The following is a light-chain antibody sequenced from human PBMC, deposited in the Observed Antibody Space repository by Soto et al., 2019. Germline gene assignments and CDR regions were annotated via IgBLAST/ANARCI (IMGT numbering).Light chain of an antibody. J-gene: IGLJ1*01. V-gene: IGLV2-11*01. Sequence: QSLLTQPRSVSGSPGQSVTISCTGTSSDVNDYKFVSWYQQHPGKAPKLMIFGVSERPSGVPDRFSASKSANTASLSISGLQAEDEADYYCCSYTGTYSYVFGSGTKLTVL. CDR2: GVS. CDR3: CSYTGTYSYV. CDR1: SSDVNDYKF.